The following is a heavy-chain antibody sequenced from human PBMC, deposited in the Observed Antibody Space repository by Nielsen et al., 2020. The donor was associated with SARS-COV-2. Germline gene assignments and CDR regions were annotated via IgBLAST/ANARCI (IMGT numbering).Heavy chain of an antibody. CDR1: GFTFSSYA. CDR3: AKEMYYSDAFDY. V-gene: IGHV3-23*01. D-gene: IGHD3-10*01. Sequence: GESLKISCAAPGFTFSSYAMSWVRQAPGKGLEWVSAISGSGGSTYYADSVKGRFTISRDNSKNTLYLQMNSLRAEDTAVYYCAKEMYYSDAFDYWGQGTLVTVSS. CDR2: ISGSGGST. J-gene: IGHJ4*02.